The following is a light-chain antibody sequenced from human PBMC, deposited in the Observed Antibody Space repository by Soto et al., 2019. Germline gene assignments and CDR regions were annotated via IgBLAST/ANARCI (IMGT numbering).Light chain of an antibody. Sequence: DIQMTQSPSTLSASVGDRVTITCRASQSISSWLAWYQQKPGKAPKLLIYDASSLESGVPSRFSGSGSGTEFTLTISCLQPDDFATYYCQQYNSYSPRNPFGQGTKLEIK. CDR3: QQYNSYSPRNP. J-gene: IGKJ2*01. CDR1: QSISSW. CDR2: DAS. V-gene: IGKV1-5*01.